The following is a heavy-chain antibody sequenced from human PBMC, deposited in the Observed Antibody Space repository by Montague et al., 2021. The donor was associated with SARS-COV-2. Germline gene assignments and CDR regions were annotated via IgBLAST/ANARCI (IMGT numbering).Heavy chain of an antibody. CDR2: IHSGGRSS. Sequence: SWSLSWTASGFTFSGSPMSWVRQAPGKGLEWVSVIHSGGRSSYYGKSVEGRFTVSRDNSKNTVYLQMNNLRAEDTAVYYCAKVGDLMAGYSLVNLDNWGQGTLVIVSS. D-gene: IGHD3-9*01. CDR3: AKVGDLMAGYSLVNLDN. V-gene: IGHV3-23*03. J-gene: IGHJ4*02. CDR1: GFTFSGSP.